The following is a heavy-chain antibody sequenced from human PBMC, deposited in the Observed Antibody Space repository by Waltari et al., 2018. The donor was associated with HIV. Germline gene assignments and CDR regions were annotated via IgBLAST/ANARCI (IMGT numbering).Heavy chain of an antibody. CDR2: ISGYNGDT. V-gene: IGHV1-18*03. D-gene: IGHD3-22*01. CDR3: ARDHYYGSSGYYSDY. J-gene: IGHJ4*02. Sequence: QVHLVQSGAELRKPGASVTVSCKASGYTFTTYGITWVRQAPGQGLEWMGWISGYNGDTKYAQKVRGRVTRTTDTSTSTAYLEMGSLRFDDMAVYYCARDHYYGSSGYYSDYWGQGTLVTVSS. CDR1: GYTFTTYG.